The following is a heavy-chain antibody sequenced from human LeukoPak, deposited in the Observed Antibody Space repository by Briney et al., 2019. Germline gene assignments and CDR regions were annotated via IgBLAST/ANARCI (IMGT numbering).Heavy chain of an antibody. D-gene: IGHD6-6*01. V-gene: IGHV3-30*03. CDR3: ARVGLQLVSGVYFDY. CDR2: ISYDGSNK. CDR1: GFTFSNAW. Sequence: GGSLRLSCAASGFTFSNAWMSWVRQAPGKGLEWVAVISYDGSNKYYADSVKGRFTISRDNSKNTLYLQMNSLRAEDTAVYYCARVGLQLVSGVYFDYWGQGTLVTVSS. J-gene: IGHJ4*02.